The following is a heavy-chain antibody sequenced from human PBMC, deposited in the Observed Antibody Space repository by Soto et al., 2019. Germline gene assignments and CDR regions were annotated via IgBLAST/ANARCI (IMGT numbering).Heavy chain of an antibody. D-gene: IGHD3-10*01. CDR1: GGSIRSSNW. CDR2: IYHSGNT. V-gene: IGHV4-4*02. J-gene: IGHJ4*02. CDR3: ARRWGEGRVDY. Sequence: SETLSLTCAVSGGSIRSSNWWSWVRQPPGKGLEWIGEIYHSGNTNYNPSLKSRVTMAVDKSRNQFSLKLSSVTAAATAVYYCARRWGEGRVDYWGQGTLVTVS.